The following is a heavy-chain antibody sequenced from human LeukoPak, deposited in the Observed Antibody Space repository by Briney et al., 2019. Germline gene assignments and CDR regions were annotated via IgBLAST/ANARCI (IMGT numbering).Heavy chain of an antibody. Sequence: ASVKVSCKASGYTFTSYDINWVRQATGQGLEWMGWINPNSGGTNYAQRFQGRVTMTRDTSISTAYMELSRLRSDDTAVYYCLRNYYDSSGYPTFDYWGQGTLVTVSS. CDR3: LRNYYDSSGYPTFDY. J-gene: IGHJ4*02. CDR2: INPNSGGT. D-gene: IGHD3-22*01. V-gene: IGHV1-2*02. CDR1: GYTFTSYD.